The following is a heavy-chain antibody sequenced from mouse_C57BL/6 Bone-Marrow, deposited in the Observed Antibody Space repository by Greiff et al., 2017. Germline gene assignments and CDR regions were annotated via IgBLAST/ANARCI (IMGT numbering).Heavy chain of an antibody. CDR3: AREGAYYSNYDFAY. CDR2: IYPRSGNT. D-gene: IGHD2-5*01. V-gene: IGHV1-81*01. Sequence: QVHVKQSGAELARPGASVKLSCKASGYTFTSYGISWVKQRTGQGLEWIGEIYPRSGNTYYNEKFKGKATLTADKSSSTAYMELRSLTSEDSAVYFCAREGAYYSNYDFAYWGQGTLVTVSA. J-gene: IGHJ3*01. CDR1: GYTFTSYG.